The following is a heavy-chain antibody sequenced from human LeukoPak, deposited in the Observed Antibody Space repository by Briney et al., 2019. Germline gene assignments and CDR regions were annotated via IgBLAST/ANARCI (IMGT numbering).Heavy chain of an antibody. CDR3: ASSNCSSTSCEFDY. Sequence: PVASVKVSCKASGGTFSSYAISWVRQAPGQGLEWMGGIIPIFGTANYAQKFQGRVTITTDESTSTAYMELSSLRSEDTAVYYCASSNCSSTSCEFDYWGQGTLVTVSS. CDR1: GGTFSSYA. J-gene: IGHJ4*02. V-gene: IGHV1-69*05. D-gene: IGHD2-2*01. CDR2: IIPIFGTA.